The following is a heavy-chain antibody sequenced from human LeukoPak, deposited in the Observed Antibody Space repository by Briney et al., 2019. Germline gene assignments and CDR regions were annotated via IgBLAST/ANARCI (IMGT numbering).Heavy chain of an antibody. J-gene: IGHJ4*02. Sequence: ASVKVSCKASGYTFTGYYMHWVRQAPGQGLEWMGWINPNSGGTNYAQKFQGRVTMTRDTSISTAYMELSRLRSDDTAVYYCARDGDTLDSGYDFRHWGQGTLVTVSS. D-gene: IGHD5-12*01. CDR2: INPNSGGT. CDR1: GYTFTGYY. CDR3: ARDGDTLDSGYDFRH. V-gene: IGHV1-2*02.